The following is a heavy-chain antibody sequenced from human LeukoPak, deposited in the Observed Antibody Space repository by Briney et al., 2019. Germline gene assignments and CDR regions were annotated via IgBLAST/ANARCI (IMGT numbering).Heavy chain of an antibody. CDR3: TRSLDY. CDR1: GFXFSGYW. V-gene: IGHV3-7*02. D-gene: IGHD2-15*01. CDR2: IKPDGSEI. Sequence: GGSLRLSCAASGFXFSGYWMDWVRQTPGKGLEWVASIKPDGSEIYYVDSVKGRFTISRDNAKNSLYLQMNSLRAEDTAVYYCTRSLDYWGQGTLVTVSS. J-gene: IGHJ4*02.